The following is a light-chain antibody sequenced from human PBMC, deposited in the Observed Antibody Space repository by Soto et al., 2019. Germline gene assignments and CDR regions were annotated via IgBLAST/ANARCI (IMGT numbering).Light chain of an antibody. J-gene: IGKJ1*01. CDR2: KAS. V-gene: IGKV1-5*03. Sequence: DIQMTQSPSTLSASVGDRVTITCRAGQNIRTSLAWYQQKPGKAPNLLIYKASTLESGVPSRVSGSGSETEFSLTISSLQPDDFATYYCQQYNNYPWTFGQGTKVEIK. CDR1: QNIRTS. CDR3: QQYNNYPWT.